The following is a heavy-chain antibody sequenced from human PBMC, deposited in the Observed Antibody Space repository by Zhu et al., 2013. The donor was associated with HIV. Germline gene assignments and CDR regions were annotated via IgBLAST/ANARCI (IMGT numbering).Heavy chain of an antibody. CDR2: INHSGST. Sequence: QVQLQQWGAGLLKPSETLSLTCAVYGGSFSGYYWSWIRQPPGKGLEWIGEINHSGSTNYNPSLKSRVTISVDTSKNQFSLKLSSVTAADTAVYYCARGVRYCSSTSCDGYFDLWGRGHPGHCLL. V-gene: IGHV4-34*01. CDR3: ARGVRYCSSTSCDGYFDL. D-gene: IGHD2-2*01. J-gene: IGHJ2*01. CDR1: GGSFSGYY.